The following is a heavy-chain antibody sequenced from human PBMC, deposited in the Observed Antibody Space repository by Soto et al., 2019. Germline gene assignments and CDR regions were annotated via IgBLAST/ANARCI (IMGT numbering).Heavy chain of an antibody. J-gene: IGHJ5*02. CDR2: IIPIFGTA. CDR1: GGTFSSYA. Sequence: SVKVSCKASGGTFSSYAISWVRQAPGQGLEWMGGIIPIFGTANYAQKFQGRVTITADKSTSTAYMELSSLRSEDTAVYYCASQGSPVNWFAPWGKGTLVPASP. V-gene: IGHV1-69*06. CDR3: ASQGSPVNWFAP.